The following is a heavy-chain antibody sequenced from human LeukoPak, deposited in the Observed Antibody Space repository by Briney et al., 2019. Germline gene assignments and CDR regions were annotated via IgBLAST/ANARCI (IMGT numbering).Heavy chain of an antibody. CDR2: MNPNSGNG. Sequence: AAVKVSCKASGYAFTTYDINWVRQAAGQGREWMGYMNPNSGNGGYAQKFQGRVTITTDTSISTAYMELSGLTSEDTAVYYCARELRRYDIWGQGTLVTVSS. CDR3: ARELRRYDI. CDR1: GYAFTTYD. J-gene: IGHJ3*02. D-gene: IGHD6-25*01. V-gene: IGHV1-8*03.